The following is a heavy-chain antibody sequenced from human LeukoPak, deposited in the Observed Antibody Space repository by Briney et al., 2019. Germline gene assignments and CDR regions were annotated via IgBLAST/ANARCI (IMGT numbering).Heavy chain of an antibody. CDR3: ARDLGLGDFYYMDV. D-gene: IGHD3-16*01. CDR1: GGSISSGGYY. CDR2: IYYSGST. Sequence: SETLSLTCTVSGGSISSGGYYWSWIRQHPGKGLEWIGYIYYSGSTYYNPSLKSRVTISVDTSKTQFSLKLSSVTAADTAVYYCARDLGLGDFYYMDVWGKGTTVTVSS. V-gene: IGHV4-31*03. J-gene: IGHJ6*03.